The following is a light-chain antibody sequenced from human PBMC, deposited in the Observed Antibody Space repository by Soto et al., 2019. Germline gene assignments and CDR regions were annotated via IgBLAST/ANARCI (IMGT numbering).Light chain of an antibody. CDR1: QTISSW. V-gene: IGKV1-5*03. J-gene: IGKJ1*01. CDR3: QHYNSYSEA. Sequence: DIQMTQSPSTLSGSIGDRVTITCRASQTISSWLAWYQQKPGKAPKLLIYKASTLKSGVPSRFSGSGSGTEFTLTISSLQSDDFATYYCQHYNSYSEAFGQGPKVDIK. CDR2: KAS.